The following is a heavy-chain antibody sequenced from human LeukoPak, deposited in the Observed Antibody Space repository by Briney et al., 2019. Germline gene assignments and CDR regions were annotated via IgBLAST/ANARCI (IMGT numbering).Heavy chain of an antibody. J-gene: IGHJ3*02. CDR3: TTEYEGSGSAFDI. CDR1: EFTFSDHY. V-gene: IGHV3-15*01. CDR2: IKSKADGGTT. Sequence: GGSLRLSCAASEFTFSDHYMDWVRQAPGKGLEWVGRIKSKADGGTTDYAAPVKGRFTISRDNSKNTLQMNSLKTEDTAVYYCTTEYEGSGSAFDIWGQGTMVTVSS. D-gene: IGHD1-26*01.